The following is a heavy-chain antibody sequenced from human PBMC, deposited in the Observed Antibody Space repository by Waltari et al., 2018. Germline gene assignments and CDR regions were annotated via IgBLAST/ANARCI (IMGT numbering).Heavy chain of an antibody. D-gene: IGHD6-6*01. CDR1: GYTFPDYY. CDR3: ATDPGGITARQQGGY. Sequence: EVQLVQSGAAVTKPGATVKISGKVSGYTFPDYYTHWVQQAPGKGLEWMGLFDAEDGETIYAEKCQGRVTITADTSTDTAYRELSSLRSEDTAVYYCATDPGGITARQQGGYWGQGTLVTVSS. CDR2: FDAEDGET. J-gene: IGHJ4*02. V-gene: IGHV1-69-2*01.